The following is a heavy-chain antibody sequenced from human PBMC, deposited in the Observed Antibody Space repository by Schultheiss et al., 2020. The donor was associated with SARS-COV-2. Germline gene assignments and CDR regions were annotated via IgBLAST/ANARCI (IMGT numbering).Heavy chain of an antibody. V-gene: IGHV4-4*07. CDR3: ATGSYGMDV. J-gene: IGHJ6*02. CDR2: IYIRGST. CDR1: GGSVSSGHY. Sequence: SETLSLTCTVSGGSVSSGHYWGWIRQPAGKGLEWIGRIYIRGSTNYNPSLKSRVIMSLDTSNSQFSLKLNSVTAADTAVYYCATGSYGMDVWGQGTTVTVSS.